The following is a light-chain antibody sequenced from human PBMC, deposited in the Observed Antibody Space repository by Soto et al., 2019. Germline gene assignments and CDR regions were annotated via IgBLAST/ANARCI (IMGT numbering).Light chain of an antibody. J-gene: IGKJ1*01. Sequence: DIQMTQSPSSLSASVGDRVTITRRASQSISSYLNWYQQKPGKAPKLLIYAASSLQGGVPSRFSGSGSGTEFTLTISSLQPEDFATYYCQQLNSYPTFGQGTKVDIK. CDR1: QSISSY. V-gene: IGKV1-9*01. CDR3: QQLNSYPT. CDR2: AAS.